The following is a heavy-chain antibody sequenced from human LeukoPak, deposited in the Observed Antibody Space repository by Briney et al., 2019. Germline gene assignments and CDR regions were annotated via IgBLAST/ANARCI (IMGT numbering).Heavy chain of an antibody. Sequence: NPSETLSLTCTVSGGSISSSSYYWGWIRQPPGKGLEWIGSIYYSGSTYYNPSLKSRVTISVDTSKNQFSLKLSSVTAADTAVYYCARGCSAGTPHNWFDPWGQGTLVTVSS. CDR3: ARGCSAGTPHNWFDP. J-gene: IGHJ5*02. V-gene: IGHV4-39*07. CDR1: GGSISSSSYY. D-gene: IGHD6-13*01. CDR2: IYYSGST.